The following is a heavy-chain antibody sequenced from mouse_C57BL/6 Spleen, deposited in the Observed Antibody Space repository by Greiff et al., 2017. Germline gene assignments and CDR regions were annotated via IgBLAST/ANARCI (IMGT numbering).Heavy chain of an antibody. CDR1: GFTFSDYG. J-gene: IGHJ4*01. CDR3: ARPIYDGRAMDY. V-gene: IGHV5-17*01. D-gene: IGHD2-3*01. CDR2: ISSGSSTI. Sequence: EVKLMESGGGLVKPGGSLKLSCAASGFTFSDYGMHWVRQAPEKGLEWVAYISSGSSTIYYADTVKGRFTISRDNAKNTLFLQMTSLRSEDTAMYYCARPIYDGRAMDYWGQGTSVTVSS.